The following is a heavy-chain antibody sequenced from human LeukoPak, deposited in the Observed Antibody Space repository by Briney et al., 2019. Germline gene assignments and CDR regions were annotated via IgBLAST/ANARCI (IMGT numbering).Heavy chain of an antibody. CDR2: ISYDGNNK. J-gene: IGHJ4*02. D-gene: IGHD6-19*01. Sequence: GRSLRLSCAASGFTFSSYAMHWVRQAPGKGLEWVAVISYDGNNKYYADSVKGRFTISRDNAKNSLYLQMNSLRDEDTTVYYCASAGSGLYWGQGTLVTVSS. CDR1: GFTFSSYA. CDR3: ASAGSGLY. V-gene: IGHV3-30-3*01.